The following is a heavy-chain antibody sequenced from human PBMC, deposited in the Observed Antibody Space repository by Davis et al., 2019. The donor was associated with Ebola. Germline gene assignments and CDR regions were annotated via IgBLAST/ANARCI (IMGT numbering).Heavy chain of an antibody. CDR2: IIPILRIV. D-gene: IGHD6-19*01. J-gene: IGHJ5*02. V-gene: IGHV1-69*04. CDR3: ARYSSGWYRGRGWFDP. Sequence: SVKVSCKASVGTFSYYAISWVRQAPGQGLEWMGRIIPILRIVNYAQKFQGRVTITADKSTSTAYMELRSLRSDDTAVYYCARYSSGWYRGRGWFDPWGQGTLVTVSS. CDR1: VGTFSYYA.